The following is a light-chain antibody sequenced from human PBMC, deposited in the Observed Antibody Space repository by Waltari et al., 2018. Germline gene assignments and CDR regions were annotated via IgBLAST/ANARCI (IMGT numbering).Light chain of an antibody. Sequence: DIVMTQTPLSLPISPGEPASISCRSSQSLLHSNGNTYLHWYLQKPGQSPQLLIYGGSNRASGVPDRFSGSGSGTDFTKISKVEAEDVGVYYCVQAIAFPYAFGQGTKVDIK. CDR1: QSLLHSNGNTY. J-gene: IGKJ2*01. CDR3: VQAIAFPYA. V-gene: IGKV2-40*01. CDR2: GGS.